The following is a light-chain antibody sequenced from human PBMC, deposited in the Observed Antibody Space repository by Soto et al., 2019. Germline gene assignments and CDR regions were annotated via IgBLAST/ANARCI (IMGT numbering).Light chain of an antibody. J-gene: IGKJ5*01. CDR2: ATI. Sequence: DIQLTQSPSFLSAAEGDRVTITCRASQGISSDLAWYQQKPGKAPKLLIYATITLQSGVPSRFSGSGSGTEFTLTISSLQPEDFATYYCQQFNSYPITFGQGTRLEIK. V-gene: IGKV1-9*01. CDR1: QGISSD. CDR3: QQFNSYPIT.